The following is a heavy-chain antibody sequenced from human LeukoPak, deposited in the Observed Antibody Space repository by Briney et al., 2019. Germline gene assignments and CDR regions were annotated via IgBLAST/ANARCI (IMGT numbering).Heavy chain of an antibody. D-gene: IGHD1-14*01. CDR2: VYYSGST. V-gene: IGHV4-61*03. CDR3: ARGRNHLWFDH. CDR1: GGSVSNGTYY. J-gene: IGHJ5*02. Sequence: SETLSLTCTVSGGSVSNGTYYWSWIRQPPGKGLEWIGYVYYSGSTSYNPSLKSRVTISVDTSKNHFSLKLSSVTAADTAVYYCARGRNHLWFDHWGQGTLVTVSS.